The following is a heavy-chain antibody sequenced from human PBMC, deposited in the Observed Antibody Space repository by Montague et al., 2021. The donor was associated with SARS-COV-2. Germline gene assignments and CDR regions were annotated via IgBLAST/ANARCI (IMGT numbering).Heavy chain of an antibody. CDR1: GDSISSSSYN. Sequence: SETLSLTCTVSGDSISSSSYNWGWIRQPPGKGLEWIGSVHYSGRPNYNPSLKSRVTIYVDTSKNQLSLKLSSVTAADTAVYYCTRHVNMTWPEPSPGIDYWGQGTMVTVSS. V-gene: IGHV4-39*01. CDR2: VHYSGRP. D-gene: IGHD1-14*01. CDR3: TRHVNMTWPEPSPGIDY. J-gene: IGHJ4*02.